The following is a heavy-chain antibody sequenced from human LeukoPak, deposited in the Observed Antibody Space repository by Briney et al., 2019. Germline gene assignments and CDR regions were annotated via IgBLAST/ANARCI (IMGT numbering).Heavy chain of an antibody. J-gene: IGHJ6*03. CDR1: GFTFSSYW. V-gene: IGHV3-74*01. CDR3: ARFVAWLDYYMDV. Sequence: GGSLRLSCAASGFTFSSYWMHWVRQAPGKGLVRVSRINSDGSSTSYADSVKGRFTISRDNSKNTLYLQMGSLRAEDMAVYYCARFVAWLDYYMDVWGKGTTVTVSS. CDR2: INSDGSST. D-gene: IGHD3-10*01.